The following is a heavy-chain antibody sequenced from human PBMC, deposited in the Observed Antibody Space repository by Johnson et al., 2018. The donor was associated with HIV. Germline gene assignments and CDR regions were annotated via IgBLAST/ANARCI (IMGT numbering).Heavy chain of an antibody. CDR1: GFTFSSYG. D-gene: IGHD3-22*01. CDR3: AKASNYYDSSRHAFDI. CDR2: IWYDGSNK. V-gene: IGHV3-30*02. J-gene: IGHJ3*02. Sequence: QVQLVESGGGLVQPGGSLRLSCAASGFTFSSYGMHWVRQAPGKGLEWVAVIWYDGSNKYYADSVKGRFTISRDNSKNTLYLQMNSLRAEDTAVYYCAKASNYYDSSRHAFDIWGQGTMVTVSS.